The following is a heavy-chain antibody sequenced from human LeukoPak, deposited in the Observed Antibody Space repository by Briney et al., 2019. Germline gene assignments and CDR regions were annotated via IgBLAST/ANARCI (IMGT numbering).Heavy chain of an antibody. Sequence: GGPVRLSCAASGFTVSSNYMSWVRQAPGKGLEWVSVIFSGGTTYYADSVKGRFTISRDNSKNTLYFQMNSLRVEDTAVYYCARGSTITSAPGAFDIWGQGTVVTVSS. CDR2: IFSGGTT. V-gene: IGHV3-53*01. D-gene: IGHD6-25*01. J-gene: IGHJ3*02. CDR3: ARGSTITSAPGAFDI. CDR1: GFTVSSNY.